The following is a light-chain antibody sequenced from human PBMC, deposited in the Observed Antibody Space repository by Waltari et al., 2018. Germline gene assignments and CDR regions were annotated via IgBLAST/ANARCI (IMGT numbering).Light chain of an antibody. J-gene: IGLJ2*01. CDR1: SSDVGGYNL. Sequence: QSALTQPASVSGSPGQSITISCTGSSSDVGGYNLVSCYQQHPGKAPKLMIYDVSNRPSGVSNRFSGSKSGNTASLTISGLQAEDEADYYCSSYTTSNTVVFGGGTKLTVL. CDR2: DVS. CDR3: SSYTTSNTVV. V-gene: IGLV2-14*03.